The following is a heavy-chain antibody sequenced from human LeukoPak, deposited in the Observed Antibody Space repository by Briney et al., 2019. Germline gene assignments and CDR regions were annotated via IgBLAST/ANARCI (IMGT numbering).Heavy chain of an antibody. J-gene: IGHJ1*01. Sequence: GGSLRLSCAASSFTFSSYWMSWVRQAPGKGLEWVANINQDGSEKRYVDSVKGRFTISRDNAETSLYLQMNSLRAEDTAVYYCARDEEYCSGGSCYLSSLREYFQHWGQGTLVTVSS. CDR1: SFTFSSYW. CDR3: ARDEEYCSGGSCYLSSLREYFQH. V-gene: IGHV3-7*01. CDR2: INQDGSEK. D-gene: IGHD2-15*01.